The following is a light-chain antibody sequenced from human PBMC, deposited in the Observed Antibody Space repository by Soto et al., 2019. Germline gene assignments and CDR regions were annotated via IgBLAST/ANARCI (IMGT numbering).Light chain of an antibody. V-gene: IGLV2-14*01. CDR3: SSYPTSSSYV. CDR1: SSDVGGFNY. Sequence: QSVLTQPASVSGSPGQSITISCTGTSSDVGGFNYVSWYQQHPGKAPKLLIFDVYSRPSGISNRFSGSKSGNTASLTISGLQAEDEAHYYCSSYPTSSSYVFGAGTKVTVL. J-gene: IGLJ1*01. CDR2: DVY.